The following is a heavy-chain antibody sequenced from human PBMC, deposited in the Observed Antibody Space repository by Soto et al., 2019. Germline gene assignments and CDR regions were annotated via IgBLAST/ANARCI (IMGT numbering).Heavy chain of an antibody. Sequence: SETLSLTCTVSGGSISNYYWTWIRQPPGKGLEWIGYIYYSGSTNYNPSLKSRVIISVDTSKNQLSLKLSSVTAADTAVYYCARTLYYYDSSGYRWGQGTLVTVSS. J-gene: IGHJ1*01. CDR2: IYYSGST. CDR3: ARTLYYYDSSGYR. D-gene: IGHD3-22*01. CDR1: GGSISNYY. V-gene: IGHV4-59*01.